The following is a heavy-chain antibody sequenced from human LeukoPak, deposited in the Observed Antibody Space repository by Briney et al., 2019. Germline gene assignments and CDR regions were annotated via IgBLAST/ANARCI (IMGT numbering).Heavy chain of an antibody. J-gene: IGHJ4*02. V-gene: IGHV3-23*01. CDR3: VKSRESSIWYSLGDY. CDR1: GYIFSNFG. Sequence: GGSLRLSCTASGYIFSNFGISWVRQAPWKGLEWVSTITSSGGNTYYAQTVKGRFTISRDNSKNTMSLQMSSLRVEDTAVYYCVKSRESSIWYSLGDYWGQGTVVTVSS. D-gene: IGHD6-13*01. CDR2: ITSSGGNT.